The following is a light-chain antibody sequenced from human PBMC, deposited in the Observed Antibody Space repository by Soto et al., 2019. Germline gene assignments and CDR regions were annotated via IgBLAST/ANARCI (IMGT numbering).Light chain of an antibody. CDR3: CSYAGSSTLYV. V-gene: IGLV2-23*02. CDR1: SSDVGSYNL. Sequence: QLVLTQPASVSGSPGQSITISCTGTSSDVGSYNLVSWYQQHPGKAPKLMIYEVSKRPSGVSNRFSGSKSGNTASLTISGLQAEDEADYYCCSYAGSSTLYVFGTGTKLTVL. CDR2: EVS. J-gene: IGLJ1*01.